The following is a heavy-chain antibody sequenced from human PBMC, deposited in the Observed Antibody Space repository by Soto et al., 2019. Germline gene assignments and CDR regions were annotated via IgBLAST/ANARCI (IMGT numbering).Heavy chain of an antibody. CDR3: AREEGLLNWFDP. CDR2: ISSSSSTI. CDR1: GFTFSSYS. D-gene: IGHD1-26*01. J-gene: IGHJ5*02. Sequence: EVQLVESGGGLVQPGGSLRLSCAASGFTFSSYSMNWVRQAPGKGLEWVSYISSSSSTIYYADSVKGRFTISRDNAKNALYLQMNSLRAEDTAVHYCAREEGLLNWFDPWGQGTLVTVSS. V-gene: IGHV3-48*01.